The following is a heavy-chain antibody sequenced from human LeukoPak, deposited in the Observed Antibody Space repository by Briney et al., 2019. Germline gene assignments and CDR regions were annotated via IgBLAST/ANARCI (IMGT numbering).Heavy chain of an antibody. D-gene: IGHD4-17*01. V-gene: IGHV1-2*02. Sequence: ASVKVSCKASGYTFTPYHLHWVRQAPGQGLEWMGWINPNNGGTNYAQKFQGRVTMTSDTSISTAYMELNRLTSDDTAVYYCAREMSATVTPFDYWGQGTLVTVSS. CDR3: AREMSATVTPFDY. J-gene: IGHJ4*02. CDR2: INPNNGGT. CDR1: GYTFTPYH.